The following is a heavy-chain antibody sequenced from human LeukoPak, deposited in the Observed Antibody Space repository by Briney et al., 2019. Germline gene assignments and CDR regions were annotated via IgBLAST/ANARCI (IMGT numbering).Heavy chain of an antibody. D-gene: IGHD3-3*01. CDR1: GGSISSHY. CDR2: IYYSGST. Sequence: SETLSLTCTVSGGSISSHYWSWIRQPPGKGLEWIGYIYYSGSTNYNPSLKSRVTISVDTSKNQFTLKLNSVTAADTAVYYCARDGGDYDFWSGYYPQNWFDPWGQGTLVTVSS. CDR3: ARDGGDYDFWSGYYPQNWFDP. J-gene: IGHJ5*02. V-gene: IGHV4-59*11.